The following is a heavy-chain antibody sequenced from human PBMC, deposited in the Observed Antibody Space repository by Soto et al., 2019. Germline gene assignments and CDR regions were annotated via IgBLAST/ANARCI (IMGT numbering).Heavy chain of an antibody. Sequence: GCSLRLSCAAAGFSVSSNYMSWVRQAPGKGLEWVSVIYSGGSTYYADSVKGRFTISRDNSKNTLYLQMNSMRAEDTAVYYCARVGDGYNTLDYWGQGTLVTASS. CDR3: ARVGDGYNTLDY. J-gene: IGHJ4*02. D-gene: IGHD5-12*01. V-gene: IGHV3-53*01. CDR1: GFSVSSNY. CDR2: IYSGGST.